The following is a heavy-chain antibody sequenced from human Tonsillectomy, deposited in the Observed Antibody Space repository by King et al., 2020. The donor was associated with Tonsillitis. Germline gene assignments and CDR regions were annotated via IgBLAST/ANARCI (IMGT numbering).Heavy chain of an antibody. D-gene: IGHD3-10*01. Sequence: QLQESGPGLVKPSQTLSLTCTVSGGSISSGDYYWSWIRQPPGKGLEWIGYIYYSGSTYYNPSLKSRVTISVDTSKNQFSLKLSSVTAADTAVYYCARDKRIAMVRGVIVYYYGMDVWGQGTTVTVSS. CDR2: IYYSGST. CDR1: GGSISSGDYY. J-gene: IGHJ6*02. CDR3: ARDKRIAMVRGVIVYYYGMDV. V-gene: IGHV4-30-4*01.